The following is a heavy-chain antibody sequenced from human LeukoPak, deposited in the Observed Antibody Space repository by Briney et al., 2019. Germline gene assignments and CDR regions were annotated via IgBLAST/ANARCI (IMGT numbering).Heavy chain of an antibody. CDR1: GYTFNSDG. J-gene: IGHJ3*02. CDR2: ISAYNGNT. Sequence: ALVKVSFKASGYTFNSDGISWVRQAPGPGLEWMGWISAYNGNTNYAEKFQGRVTMTTDTPTNTAFMELRSLRFDDTAVYYCARDLTPRNAFDIWGQGTMVTVSS. D-gene: IGHD1-14*01. V-gene: IGHV1-18*01. CDR3: ARDLTPRNAFDI.